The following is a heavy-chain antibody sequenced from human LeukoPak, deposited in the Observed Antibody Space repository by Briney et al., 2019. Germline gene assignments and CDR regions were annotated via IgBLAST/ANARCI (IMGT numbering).Heavy chain of an antibody. CDR2: IIPIFGIA. Sequence: SVKVSCKASGGTFSSYAISWVRQAPGQGLEWMGRIIPIFGIANYAQKFQGRVTITADKSTSTAYLELSSLRSEDTAVYYCARDYAVGSHVHYYYYYGMDVWGQGTTVTVSS. V-gene: IGHV1-69*04. CDR3: ARDYAVGSHVHYYYYYGMDV. D-gene: IGHD2-2*01. J-gene: IGHJ6*02. CDR1: GGTFSSYA.